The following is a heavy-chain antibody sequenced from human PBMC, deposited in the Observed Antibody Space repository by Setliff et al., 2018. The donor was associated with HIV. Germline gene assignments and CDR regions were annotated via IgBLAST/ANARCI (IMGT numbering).Heavy chain of an antibody. CDR2: RSHNGNT. J-gene: IGHJ4*02. CDR1: GGSISSHY. V-gene: IGHV4-59*11. CDR3: ARRTGFGSDF. Sequence: KSSETLSLTCAVSGGSISSHYWSWIRLPPGKGLEWIGTRSHNGNTNQNPSLKSRVAISVDTSKNLFFLKLTSVTPADTAVYYCARRTGFGSDFWGQGMLVTVSS. D-gene: IGHD3-16*01.